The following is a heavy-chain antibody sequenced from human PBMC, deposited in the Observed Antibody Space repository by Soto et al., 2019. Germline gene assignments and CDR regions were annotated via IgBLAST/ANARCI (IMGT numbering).Heavy chain of an antibody. CDR1: GGSISSYY. J-gene: IGHJ4*02. CDR2: IYYSGST. V-gene: IGHV4-59*01. Sequence: SETLSLTCTVSGGSISSYYWSWIRQPPGKGLEWIGYIYYSGSTNYNPSLKSRVTISVDTSKNQFSLKLSSVTAADTAVYYCARDCGGDCYGYYFDYWGQGTLVTVSS. D-gene: IGHD2-21*02. CDR3: ARDCGGDCYGYYFDY.